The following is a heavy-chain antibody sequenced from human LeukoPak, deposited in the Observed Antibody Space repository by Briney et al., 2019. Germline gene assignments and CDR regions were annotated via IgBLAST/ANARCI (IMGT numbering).Heavy chain of an antibody. Sequence: ASVKASCKASGYSFTGYYMHWVRQAPGQGLEWMGWIYPKSGATNYAQKLRGRVTMSRDTSINTVYMEVTRLRSDDTAMYYCARRGIPVAGTAYFDLWGRDTLVTVSS. D-gene: IGHD6-19*01. CDR2: IYPKSGAT. CDR3: ARRGIPVAGTAYFDL. V-gene: IGHV1-2*02. CDR1: GYSFTGYY. J-gene: IGHJ2*01.